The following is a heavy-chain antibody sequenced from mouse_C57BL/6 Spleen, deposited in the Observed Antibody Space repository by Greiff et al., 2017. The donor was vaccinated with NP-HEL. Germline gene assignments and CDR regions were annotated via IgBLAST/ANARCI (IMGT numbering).Heavy chain of an antibody. CDR2: IDPNSGGT. CDR1: GYTFTSYW. D-gene: IGHD2-2*01. J-gene: IGHJ4*01. CDR3: AREEGYSGYYAMDY. V-gene: IGHV1-72*01. Sequence: QVQLQQPGAELVKPGASVKLSCKASGYTFTSYWMHWVKQRPGRGLEWIGRIDPNSGGTKYNEKFKSKATLTVDKPSSTAYMQLSSLTSEASAVDNCAREEGYSGYYAMDYWGQGTSVTVSS.